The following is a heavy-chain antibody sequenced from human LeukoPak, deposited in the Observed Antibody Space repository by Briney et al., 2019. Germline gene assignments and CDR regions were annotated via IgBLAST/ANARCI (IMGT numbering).Heavy chain of an antibody. Sequence: GGSLRLSCTASGFTFGDYAMSWVRQAPGKGLEGVGFIRSKAYGGTTEYAASVKGRFTISRDDSKSIAYLQMNSLKTEDTAVYYCTRVSDSSGYYGRHWGQRTLVTVSS. J-gene: IGHJ4*02. V-gene: IGHV3-49*04. D-gene: IGHD3-22*01. CDR2: IRSKAYGGTT. CDR3: TRVSDSSGYYGRH. CDR1: GFTFGDYA.